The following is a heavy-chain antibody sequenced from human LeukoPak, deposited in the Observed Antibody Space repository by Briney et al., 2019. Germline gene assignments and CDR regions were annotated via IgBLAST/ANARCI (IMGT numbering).Heavy chain of an antibody. CDR3: AKDFRGYSRPFDY. Sequence: GGSLRLSCAGSGFTFSSYAMSWVRQAPGKGLEWVSAIGGGGGSTDYADSVKGRFTISRDNSKNTLYLQMNSLRAEDTAVYYCAKDFRGYSRPFDYWGQGTLVPVSS. J-gene: IGHJ4*02. D-gene: IGHD5-18*01. V-gene: IGHV3-23*01. CDR2: IGGGGGST. CDR1: GFTFSSYA.